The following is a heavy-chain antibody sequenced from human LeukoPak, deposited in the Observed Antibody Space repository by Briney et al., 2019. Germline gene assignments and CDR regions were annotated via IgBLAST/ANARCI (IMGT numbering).Heavy chain of an antibody. D-gene: IGHD1-26*01. CDR3: ARQDGYSGSYFDY. Sequence: SETLSLTCTVSGGSISSSSYYWDWIRQPPGRGLEWIGSIYYTGSVYCNPSLKSRVTISVDTSNNQFSLKLSSVTAADTAVYYCARQDGYSGSYFDYWGQGTLVTVSS. J-gene: IGHJ4*02. CDR1: GGSISSSSYY. V-gene: IGHV4-39*01. CDR2: IYYTGSV.